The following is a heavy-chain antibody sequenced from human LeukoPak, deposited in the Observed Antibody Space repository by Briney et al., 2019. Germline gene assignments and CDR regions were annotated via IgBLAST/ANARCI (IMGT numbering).Heavy chain of an antibody. CDR2: ISGST. V-gene: IGHV3-23*01. CDR1: GFTFSSYA. Sequence: GGSLRLSCAASGFTFSSYAMSWVRQAPGKGLEWVSGISGSTYYADSVRGRFTISRDNAKNSLYLEMTSLRAEDTAVYYCAREGRGYYGDFDFWGQGILVTVSS. CDR3: AREGRGYYGDFDF. D-gene: IGHD3-22*01. J-gene: IGHJ4*02.